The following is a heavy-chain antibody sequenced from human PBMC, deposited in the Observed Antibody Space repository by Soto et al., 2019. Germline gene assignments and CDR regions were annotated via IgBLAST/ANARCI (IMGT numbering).Heavy chain of an antibody. CDR1: GGSISSSSYY. D-gene: IGHD1-26*01. Sequence: SETLSLTCTVSGGSISSSSYYWGWIRQPPGKGLEWIGSIYYSGSTYYNPSLKSRVTISVDTSKNQFSLKLSSVTAADTAVYYCARGSRGQLSIWGQGTMVTVSS. J-gene: IGHJ3*02. V-gene: IGHV4-39*01. CDR2: IYYSGST. CDR3: ARGSRGQLSI.